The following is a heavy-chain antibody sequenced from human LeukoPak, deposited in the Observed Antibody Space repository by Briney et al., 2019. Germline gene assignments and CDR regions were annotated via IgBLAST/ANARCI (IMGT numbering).Heavy chain of an antibody. J-gene: IGHJ4*02. D-gene: IGHD2-8*02. Sequence: ETLSLTCTVSGGPISNYYWSWIRQPAGKGLEWIGRLYSSGSTNYNLFLKSRVTMSVDTSKSQVSLKLTSVTAADTAVYYCAKEGSCAGGGCYRADFDSWGQGTLVTVSS. CDR2: LYSSGST. V-gene: IGHV4-4*07. CDR3: AKEGSCAGGGCYRADFDS. CDR1: GGPISNYY.